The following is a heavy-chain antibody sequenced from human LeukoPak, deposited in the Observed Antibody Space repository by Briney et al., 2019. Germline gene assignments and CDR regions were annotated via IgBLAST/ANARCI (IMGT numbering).Heavy chain of an antibody. J-gene: IGHJ4*02. CDR1: GFTFSSYA. V-gene: IGHV3-30*04. Sequence: PGGSLRLSCAASGFTFSSYAMHWVRQAPGKGLEWVAVISYDGSNKYYADSVKGRFTISRDNSKNTLYLQMNSLRVDDTAVYSCAKDKGPTGSYYFDYWGQGTLVTVSS. D-gene: IGHD4-17*01. CDR3: AKDKGPTGSYYFDY. CDR2: ISYDGSNK.